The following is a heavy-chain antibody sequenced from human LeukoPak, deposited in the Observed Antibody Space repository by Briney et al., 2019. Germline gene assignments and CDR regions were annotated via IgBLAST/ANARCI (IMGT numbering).Heavy chain of an antibody. Sequence: PSETLSLTCTVSGGSVSSGNYYWTWIRQPAGKGLEWIGRIYTSGSTNYNPSLKSRVTISIAASKNQFSLKLSSVTAADTAVYYCTRGGELMNYWGQGTLVTVSS. V-gene: IGHV4-61*02. CDR2: IYTSGST. CDR3: TRGGELMNY. D-gene: IGHD1-26*01. J-gene: IGHJ4*02. CDR1: GGSVSSGNYY.